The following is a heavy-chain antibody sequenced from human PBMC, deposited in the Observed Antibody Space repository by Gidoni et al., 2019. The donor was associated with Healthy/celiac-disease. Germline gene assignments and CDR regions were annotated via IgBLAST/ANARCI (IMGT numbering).Heavy chain of an antibody. D-gene: IGHD3-3*01. CDR2: IYSGGST. Sequence: EVQLVESGGGLIQPGGSLRLSCAASGFTVSSNYMRWVRQAPGKGLECVSFIYSGGSTYYAESVKGRFTISRDNSKNTLYLKMNSLRAEDTAVYYCARVLGQGWFDPWGQGTLVTVSS. CDR1: GFTVSSNY. J-gene: IGHJ5*02. V-gene: IGHV3-53*01. CDR3: ARVLGQGWFDP.